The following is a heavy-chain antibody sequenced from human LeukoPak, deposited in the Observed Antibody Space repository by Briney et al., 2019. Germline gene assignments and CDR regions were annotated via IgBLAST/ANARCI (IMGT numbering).Heavy chain of an antibody. J-gene: IGHJ6*02. D-gene: IGHD6-19*01. CDR2: IHDSGST. CDR3: ARVSPIAVAGSSYYYAMDV. CDR1: GGSIGSYY. Sequence: NPSETLSLTCAVSGGSIGSYYWSWIRQPPGKGLEWIGYIHDSGSTKYNPSLKSRVAMSVDTSRNQFSLKLSSVTAADTAVYYCARVSPIAVAGSSYYYAMDVWGQGTTVTVSS. V-gene: IGHV4-59*12.